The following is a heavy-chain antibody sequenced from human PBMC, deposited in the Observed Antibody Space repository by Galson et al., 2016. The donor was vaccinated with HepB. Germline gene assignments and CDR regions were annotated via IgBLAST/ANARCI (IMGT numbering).Heavy chain of an antibody. Sequence: PALVKPTQTLTLTCTFSGFSLSTSGMCVSWIRQPPGKALEWLARIDWDDDKYYSTSLKTRLTISKDASKNQVVLTMPNVDPVDTATYYCARIRGHAPDFYDSSGYYFDYWGQGTLVTVSS. V-gene: IGHV2-70*11. CDR3: ARIRGHAPDFYDSSGYYFDY. CDR2: IDWDDDK. J-gene: IGHJ4*02. CDR1: GFSLSTSGMC. D-gene: IGHD3-22*01.